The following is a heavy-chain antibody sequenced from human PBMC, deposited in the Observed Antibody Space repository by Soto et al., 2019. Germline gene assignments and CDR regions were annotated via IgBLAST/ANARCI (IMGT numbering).Heavy chain of an antibody. CDR1: GGSISSGGYY. CDR3: ARVLGEIDY. CDR2: IYYSGST. J-gene: IGHJ4*02. D-gene: IGHD3-10*01. V-gene: IGHV4-31*03. Sequence: SETLSLTCTVSGGSISSGGYYWSWIRQRPGKGLGWIVYIYYSGSTYYNPSLKSRVTLSVDTSKNQFSLKLSFVTAADAAVCYCARVLGEIDYWGQGTLVTVSS.